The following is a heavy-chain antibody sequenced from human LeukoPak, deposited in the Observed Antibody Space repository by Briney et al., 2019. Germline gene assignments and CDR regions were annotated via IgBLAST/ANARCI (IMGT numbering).Heavy chain of an antibody. V-gene: IGHV4-34*01. Sequence: PSETLSLTCAVYGGSFSGYYWSWIRQPPGKGLEWIGEINHSGSTNYNPSLKSRVTISVDTSKNQFSLKLSSVTAADTAVYYCARGGDTASDYWGQGTLVTVSS. CDR3: ARGGDTASDY. CDR1: GGSFSGYY. CDR2: INHSGST. D-gene: IGHD5-18*01. J-gene: IGHJ4*02.